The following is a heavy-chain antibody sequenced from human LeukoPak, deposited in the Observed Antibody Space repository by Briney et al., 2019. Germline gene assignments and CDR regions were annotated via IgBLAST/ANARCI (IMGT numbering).Heavy chain of an antibody. Sequence: PGGSLRLSCAASGFTFSTNDMSWVRQAPGKGLEWVSAIGSSDSSTYYADSVKGRFTISRDTSKITLYLQMNSLRAEDTAMYYCAKGNDIGGYYYPHFDYWGQGTLVTVSS. D-gene: IGHD3-22*01. CDR3: AKGNDIGGYYYPHFDY. CDR2: IGSSDSST. V-gene: IGHV3-23*01. J-gene: IGHJ4*02. CDR1: GFTFSTND.